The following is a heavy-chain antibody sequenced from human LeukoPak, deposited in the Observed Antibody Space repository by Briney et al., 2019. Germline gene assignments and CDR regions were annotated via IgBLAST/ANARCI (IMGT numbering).Heavy chain of an antibody. D-gene: IGHD3-22*01. CDR2: ISAYNGNT. CDR3: ARGYYDTSQNSVFDY. Sequence: ASVKVSCKASGYTFTSYGISWVRQAPGQGLEWMGWISAYNGNTNYAQKLQGRVTMTTDTSTSTAYMDLRGLRSDDTAVYYCARGYYDTSQNSVFDYWGQGTLVTVSS. J-gene: IGHJ4*02. V-gene: IGHV1-18*01. CDR1: GYTFTSYG.